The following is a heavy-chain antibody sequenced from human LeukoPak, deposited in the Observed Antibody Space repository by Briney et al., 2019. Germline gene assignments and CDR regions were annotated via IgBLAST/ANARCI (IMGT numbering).Heavy chain of an antibody. Sequence: PGGSLRLSCAASGFTFTTYSMTWVRQAPGKGLEWVSSISSGSTYIYYADSVKGRFTISRDNAKNSLYLQMNSLRAEDTAVYYCAREGTTDISIKYFDYWGQGTLVTVSS. V-gene: IGHV3-21*01. CDR3: AREGTTDISIKYFDY. CDR2: ISSGSTYI. D-gene: IGHD4-17*01. CDR1: GFTFTTYS. J-gene: IGHJ4*02.